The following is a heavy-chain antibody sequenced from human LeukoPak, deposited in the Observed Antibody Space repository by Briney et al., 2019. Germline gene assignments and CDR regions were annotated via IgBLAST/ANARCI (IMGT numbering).Heavy chain of an antibody. CDR1: GFTVSSNY. CDR3: ARTYCGGDCYSGGAFDI. D-gene: IGHD2-21*02. CDR2: IYSGGST. Sequence: GGSLRLSCAASGFTVSSNYMSWVRQAPGKGLEWVSVIYSGGSTYYADSVKGRFTISRDNSKNTLYLQMNSLRAEDTAVYYCARTYCGGDCYSGGAFDIWGQGTMVTVSS. J-gene: IGHJ3*02. V-gene: IGHV3-66*01.